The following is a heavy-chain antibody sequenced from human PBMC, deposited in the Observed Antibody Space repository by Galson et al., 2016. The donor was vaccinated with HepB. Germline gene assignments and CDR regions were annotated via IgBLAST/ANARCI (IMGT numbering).Heavy chain of an antibody. D-gene: IGHD5-24*01. CDR1: GFNFSSDW. CDR3: AKKRTGYND. J-gene: IGHJ4*02. V-gene: IGHV5-51*01. Sequence: QSGAEVKKPGESLKISCKTSGFNFSSDWIGWVRQVPGKGLEWMGIIYPVASNAAYSASFQGHVIISADKSISTAYLQWSSLKASDTAMYYCAKKRTGYNDWGQGTLVTVSS. CDR2: IYPVASNA.